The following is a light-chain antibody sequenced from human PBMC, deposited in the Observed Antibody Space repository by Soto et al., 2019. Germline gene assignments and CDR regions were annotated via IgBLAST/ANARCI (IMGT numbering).Light chain of an antibody. CDR1: SSDIGSNT. V-gene: IGLV1-44*01. Sequence: QSVLTQPPSASGTPGQRVTISCSGSSSDIGSNTVHWYQQVPGTTPKLLIYSNNQRPSGVLDRFSGSKSGTSASLAISGLQYEDEADYYCAAWDVSLNGVVFGGGTKLTVL. J-gene: IGLJ2*01. CDR3: AAWDVSLNGVV. CDR2: SNN.